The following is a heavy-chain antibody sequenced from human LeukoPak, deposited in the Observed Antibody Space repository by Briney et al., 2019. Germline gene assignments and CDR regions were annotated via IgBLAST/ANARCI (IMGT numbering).Heavy chain of an antibody. D-gene: IGHD3-10*01. V-gene: IGHV4-39*07. J-gene: IGHJ4*02. CDR3: ARECYYGSCYDY. CDR2: IYYNGRT. Sequence: SETLSLTCTVSGASIGSTDYYWGWVRQPPGKGLEWIGTIYYNGRTYYDLSLKSRATTSIDTSKNQFSLKLSSVTAADTAVYYCARECYYGSCYDYWGQGTLVTVSS. CDR1: GASIGSTDYY.